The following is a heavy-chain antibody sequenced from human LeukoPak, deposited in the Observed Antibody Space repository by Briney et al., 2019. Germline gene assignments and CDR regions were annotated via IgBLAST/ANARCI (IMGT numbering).Heavy chain of an antibody. D-gene: IGHD3-9*01. CDR1: GFTFSSYA. CDR2: ISYDGSNK. Sequence: LSGRSLRLSCAASGFTFSSYAMHWVRQAPGKGLEWVAVISYDGSNKYYADSVKGRFTISRDNSKNTLYLQMNSLRAEDTAVYYCARNGVEGKRYFDWLLYWGQGTLVTVSS. J-gene: IGHJ4*02. CDR3: ARNGVEGKRYFDWLLY. V-gene: IGHV3-30-3*01.